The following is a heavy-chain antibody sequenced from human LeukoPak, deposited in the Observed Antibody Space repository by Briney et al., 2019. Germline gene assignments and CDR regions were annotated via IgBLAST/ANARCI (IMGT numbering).Heavy chain of an antibody. CDR1: GGSISSYY. CDR3: ARDSRAARPDY. D-gene: IGHD6-6*01. J-gene: IGHJ4*02. V-gene: IGHV4-39*02. Sequence: SETLSLTCTVSGGSISSYYWGWIRQPPGKGLEWIGSIYYSGSTYYNPSLKSRVTISVDTSKNQFSLKLSSVTAADTAVYYCARDSRAARPDYWGQGTLVTVSS. CDR2: IYYSGST.